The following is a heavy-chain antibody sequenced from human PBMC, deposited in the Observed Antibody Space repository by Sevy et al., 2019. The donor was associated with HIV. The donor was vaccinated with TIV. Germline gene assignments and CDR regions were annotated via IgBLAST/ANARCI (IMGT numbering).Heavy chain of an antibody. CDR2: IRYDGSDK. D-gene: IGHD6-13*01. J-gene: IGHJ4*02. CDR3: AKDLAGPGRRYFDY. Sequence: GGSLRLSCAASGFTFSNYGMHWVRQVPGKGLEWVTFIRYDGSDKYYAASVKGQFTISRDDSKNTLYLQMDSLTTEDTAIYYCAKDLAGPGRRYFDYWGQGTLVTVSS. V-gene: IGHV3-30*02. CDR1: GFTFSNYG.